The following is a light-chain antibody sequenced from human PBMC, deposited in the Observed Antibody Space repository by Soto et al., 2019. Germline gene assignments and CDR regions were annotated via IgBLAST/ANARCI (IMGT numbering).Light chain of an antibody. CDR2: AAS. CDR1: QGISSY. V-gene: IGKV1-8*01. CDR3: QQYYSYPRT. J-gene: IGKJ2*01. Sequence: AIRMTQYPSSLSASTGDRVTITCRASQGISSYLAWYQQKPGKAPKLLIYAASTLQSGVPSRFSGSGSGTDFTLTISCLQSEDFATYYCQQYYSYPRTFGQWTKLEIK.